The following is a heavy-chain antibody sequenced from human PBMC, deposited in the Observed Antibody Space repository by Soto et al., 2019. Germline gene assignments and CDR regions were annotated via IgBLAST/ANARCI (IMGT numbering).Heavy chain of an antibody. J-gene: IGHJ4*02. CDR1: GYTFTSYG. CDR2: ISAYNGNT. D-gene: IGHD1-26*01. Sequence: QVQLVQSGAEVKKPGASVKVSCKASGYTFTSYGISWVRQAPGQGLEWMGWISAYNGNTHYAQKAQSRATMTTDTSTSTAHMELTSLRSDDTAVYYCARTLPPIDYWGQGTLVTVSS. V-gene: IGHV1-18*01. CDR3: ARTLPPIDY.